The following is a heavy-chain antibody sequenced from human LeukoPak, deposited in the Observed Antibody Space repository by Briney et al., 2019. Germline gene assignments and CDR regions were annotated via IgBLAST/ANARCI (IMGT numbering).Heavy chain of an antibody. CDR1: GGSISSSSYY. CDR2: IYYSGST. CDR3: ASQGTMIVPDDY. D-gene: IGHD3-22*01. Sequence: SETLSLTCTVSGGSISSSSYYWGWIRQPPGKGLEWIGSIYYSGSTYYNPSLKSRVTISVDTSKNQFSLKLSSVTAADTAVYYCASQGTMIVPDDYWGQGTLVTVSS. V-gene: IGHV4-39*01. J-gene: IGHJ4*02.